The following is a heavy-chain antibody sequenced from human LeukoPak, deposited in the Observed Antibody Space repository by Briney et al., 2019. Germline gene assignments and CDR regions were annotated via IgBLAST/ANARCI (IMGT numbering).Heavy chain of an antibody. CDR3: ARASGYSYGYSLGY. J-gene: IGHJ4*02. CDR1: GYTFTSYD. CDR2: MNPNSGNT. Sequence: ASVKVSCKASGYTFTSYDINWVRQATGQGLEWMGWMNPNSGNTGYAQKFQGRVTMTRNTSISTAYMELSSLRSEDTAVYYCARASGYSYGYSLGYWGQGTLVTVSS. D-gene: IGHD5-18*01. V-gene: IGHV1-8*01.